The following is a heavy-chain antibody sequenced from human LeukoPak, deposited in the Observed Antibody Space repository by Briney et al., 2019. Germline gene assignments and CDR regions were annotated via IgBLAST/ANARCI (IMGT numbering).Heavy chain of an antibody. Sequence: GGSLRLSCAASGFTFSSYSMNWVRQAPGKGLEWVSYIISSSSTIYYADSVKGRFTISRDNAKNSLYLQMNSLRDEDTAVYYCARGRRPTYYYDSSGNRDAFDIWGQGTMVTVSS. V-gene: IGHV3-48*02. CDR1: GFTFSSYS. J-gene: IGHJ3*02. CDR2: IISSSSTI. D-gene: IGHD3-22*01. CDR3: ARGRRPTYYYDSSGNRDAFDI.